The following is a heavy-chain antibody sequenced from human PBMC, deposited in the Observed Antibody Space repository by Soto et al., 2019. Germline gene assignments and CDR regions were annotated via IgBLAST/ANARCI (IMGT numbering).Heavy chain of an antibody. CDR1: GFTFRNYG. CDR2: ISYDGGHK. D-gene: IGHD4-4*01. J-gene: IGHJ6*02. CDR3: AKRRGDHSNYSWGIDV. V-gene: IGHV3-30*18. Sequence: GGSLRLSCAASGFTFRNYGMHWVRQAPGKGLVWVTVISYDGGHKYYADSVKGRFTISRDNSKNTVYLEMNSLRDEDTAVYYCAKRRGDHSNYSWGIDVWGQGTTVTVSS.